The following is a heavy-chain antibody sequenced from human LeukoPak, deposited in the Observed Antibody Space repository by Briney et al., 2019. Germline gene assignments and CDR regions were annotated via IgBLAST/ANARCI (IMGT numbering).Heavy chain of an antibody. CDR2: IYYSGST. J-gene: IGHJ4*01. CDR3: VTTCGRGGIDPGTSGYINY. Sequence: SETLSLTCNVSGGSISSYSSYWGWIRQPPGRGLEWIGSIYYSGSTYYNPSLKSRVTISLDTSKNQFSLRMSSVTAADTAVYYCVTTCGRGGIDPGTSGYINYWGHGTLVTVSS. D-gene: IGHD3-22*01. V-gene: IGHV4-39*01. CDR1: GGSISSYSSY.